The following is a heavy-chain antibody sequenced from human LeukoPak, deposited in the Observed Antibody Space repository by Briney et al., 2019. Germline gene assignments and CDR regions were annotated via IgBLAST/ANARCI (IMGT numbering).Heavy chain of an antibody. CDR2: ICGSSRFT. D-gene: IGHD6-13*01. J-gene: IGHJ4*02. CDR1: GFTFSDYY. V-gene: IGHV3-11*05. Sequence: GGSLRLSCAASGFTFSDYYMSWIRLAPGKGLEWVSYICGSSRFTDYADSVKGRFTISRDHARNSLYLQMNSLRADDTAVYYCARGTYSSSWGQGTLVTVSS. CDR3: ARGTYSSS.